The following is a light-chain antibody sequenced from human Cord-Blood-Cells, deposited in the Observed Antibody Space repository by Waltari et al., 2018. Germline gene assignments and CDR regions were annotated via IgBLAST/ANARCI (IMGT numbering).Light chain of an antibody. Sequence: DIVMTQSTDSLAVSLCERATINCKSSQSVLYSSNNKNYLAWYQQKPGQPPKLLIYWASTRESGVPDRFSGSGSGTDFTLTISSLQAEDVAVYYCQQYYSTPRTFGQGTKVEIK. V-gene: IGKV4-1*01. CDR2: WAS. J-gene: IGKJ1*01. CDR1: QSVLYSSNNKNY. CDR3: QQYYSTPRT.